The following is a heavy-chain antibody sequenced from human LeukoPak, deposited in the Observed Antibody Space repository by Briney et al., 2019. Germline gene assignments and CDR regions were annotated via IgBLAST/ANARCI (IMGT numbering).Heavy chain of an antibody. D-gene: IGHD1-26*01. CDR1: GFTFSSYA. CDR3: ANPELLSAIWDY. CDR2: ISGSGGST. J-gene: IGHJ4*02. V-gene: IGHV3-23*01. Sequence: GGSLRLSCAASGFTFSSYAMSWARQAPGKGLEWVSAISGSGGSTYYADSVKGRFTISRDNSKNTLYLQMSSLRAEDTAVYYCANPELLSAIWDYWGQGTLVTVSS.